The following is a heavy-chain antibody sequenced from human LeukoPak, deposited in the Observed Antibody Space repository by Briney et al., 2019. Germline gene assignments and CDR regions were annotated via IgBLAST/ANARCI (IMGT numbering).Heavy chain of an antibody. CDR3: ATITMVRGVMIGGAFDI. CDR1: GGSNY. V-gene: IGHV4-59*08. D-gene: IGHD3-10*01. J-gene: IGHJ3*02. CDR2: IHYTGSP. Sequence: SEALSLTCTVAGGSNYWSWIRQPPGTGFEWIAYIHYTGSPTYNPSLKSRLTISIDTSKNQFSLKLSSVTAADTAVYYCATITMVRGVMIGGAFDIWGQGTMVTVSS.